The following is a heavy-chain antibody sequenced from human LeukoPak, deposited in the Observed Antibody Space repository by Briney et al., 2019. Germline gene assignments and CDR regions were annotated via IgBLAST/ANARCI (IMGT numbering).Heavy chain of an antibody. CDR3: ARVGATREHGY. V-gene: IGHV1-2*02. D-gene: IGHD1-26*01. CDR2: INPNSGGT. J-gene: IGHJ4*02. Sequence: ASVKVSCKASGYTFIGYYIHWVRQAPGQGLEWMGWINPNSGGTNYSQKFQGRVTMTRHTSISTAYMELSRLGSDDTAVYYCARVGATREHGYWGQGTLVTVSS. CDR1: GYTFIGYY.